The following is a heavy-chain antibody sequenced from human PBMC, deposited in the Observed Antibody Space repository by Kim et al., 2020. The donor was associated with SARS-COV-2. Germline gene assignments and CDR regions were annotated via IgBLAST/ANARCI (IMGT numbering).Heavy chain of an antibody. CDR1: GDSVSDFS. CDR2: VFYSGRT. J-gene: IGHJ6*02. CDR3: ATRIVVATFGMDV. V-gene: IGHV4-59*02. Sequence: SETLSLTCTVSGDSVSDFSWTWIRQPPGKGLEWIGNVFYSGRTTYNPSLRSRVTISLGTSKNQFSLQETSMTAADTAMHYCATRIVVATFGMDVWCQGPT. D-gene: IGHD3-22*01.